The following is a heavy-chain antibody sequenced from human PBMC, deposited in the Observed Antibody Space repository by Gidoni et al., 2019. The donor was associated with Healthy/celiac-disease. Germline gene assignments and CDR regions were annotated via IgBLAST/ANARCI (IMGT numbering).Heavy chain of an antibody. CDR1: GFTFSSYA. J-gene: IGHJ6*02. D-gene: IGHD2-2*02. CDR2: IRGSGGST. Sequence: EVQLLESGGGLVQPGGSLRLSCAAPGFTFSSYAMSWVRQAPGKGLEWVSAIRGSGGSTYYADSVKGRFTISRDNSKNTLYLQMNSLRAEDTAVYYCAKGDDCSSTSCYRYYYYGMDVWGQGTTVTVSS. V-gene: IGHV3-23*01. CDR3: AKGDDCSSTSCYRYYYYGMDV.